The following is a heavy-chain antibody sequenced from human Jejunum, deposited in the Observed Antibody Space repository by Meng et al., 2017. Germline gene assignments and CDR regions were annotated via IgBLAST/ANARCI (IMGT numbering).Heavy chain of an antibody. CDR2: SFHTGII. D-gene: IGHD2-8*01. J-gene: IGHJ4*02. CDR1: GASVTHDNW. V-gene: IGHV4-4*02. CDR3: AKNGAYNSDY. Sequence: QVQLQESGPLLVMPSGTLFLPRSVAGASVTHDNWWSWVLQPPGKGLEWTSESFHTGIITYNPSLKSRVTISLDNSKNQLYLNLNSVTAADTAVYYCAKNGAYNSDYWGQGTLVTVSS.